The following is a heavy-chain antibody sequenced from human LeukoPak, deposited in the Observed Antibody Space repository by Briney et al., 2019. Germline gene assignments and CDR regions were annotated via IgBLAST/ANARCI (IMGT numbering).Heavy chain of an antibody. J-gene: IGHJ4*02. CDR1: GFTVSRNY. CDR3: ATRQYTSGWYDY. Sequence: GGSLRLSCAASGFTVSRNYMTWVRQAPGKGLEWVSVISGSADSTRYADSVKGRFTVSRDNSENTLYLQMNSLRAEDTAVYYCATRQYTSGWYDYWGQGTLVTVSS. CDR2: ISGSADST. D-gene: IGHD6-19*01. V-gene: IGHV3-23*01.